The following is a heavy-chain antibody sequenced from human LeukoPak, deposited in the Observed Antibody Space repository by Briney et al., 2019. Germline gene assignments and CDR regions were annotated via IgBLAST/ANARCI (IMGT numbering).Heavy chain of an antibody. J-gene: IGHJ4*02. Sequence: GESLKISCEASGYRFTSYWIGWVRRMPGKGLECMGIIHPGDSETRYSPSFQGQVTISADKSISTAYLQWSGLKASDTAMYYCARRLGATQPYFDFWGQGALVTVSS. CDR3: ARRLGATQPYFDF. V-gene: IGHV5-51*01. D-gene: IGHD1-26*01. CDR2: IHPGDSET. CDR1: GYRFTSYW.